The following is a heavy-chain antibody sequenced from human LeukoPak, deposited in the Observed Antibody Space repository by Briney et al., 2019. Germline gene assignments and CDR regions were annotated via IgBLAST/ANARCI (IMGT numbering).Heavy chain of an antibody. D-gene: IGHD3-9*01. J-gene: IGHJ4*02. Sequence: KTGGSLRLSCAASGFTFNNAWMSWVRQAPGKGLEWVGRIKSKTDGGTTDYAAPVKGRFTISRDDSKNTLYLQMNSLKTEDTAVYYCTTDHPYYDILTGYSYDYWGQGTLVTVSS. CDR1: GFTFNNAW. V-gene: IGHV3-15*01. CDR2: IKSKTDGGTT. CDR3: TTDHPYYDILTGYSYDY.